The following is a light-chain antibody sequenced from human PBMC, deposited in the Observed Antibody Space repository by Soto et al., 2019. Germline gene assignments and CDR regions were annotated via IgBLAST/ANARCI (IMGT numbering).Light chain of an antibody. CDR2: DGS. Sequence: DIQMTQSPSTLSAFVGDRVTITCRASQSISSWLAWYQQKPGKAPKLLIYDGSSLESGVPSRFSGSGSGTEFTLTISSLQPDDFATYYCQQYNSYSWTFGQGTKVDIK. J-gene: IGKJ1*01. V-gene: IGKV1-5*01. CDR1: QSISSW. CDR3: QQYNSYSWT.